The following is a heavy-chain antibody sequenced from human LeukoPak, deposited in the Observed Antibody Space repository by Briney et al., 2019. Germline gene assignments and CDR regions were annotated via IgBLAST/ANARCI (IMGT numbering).Heavy chain of an antibody. CDR3: AKAQAPLVGSYGAFDI. Sequence: GRSLRLSCAASGFTFNSYGMHWVRQAPGKGLEWVAVISYDGTNKYYADSVKGRFTISRDNSKSTLYLQMNSLRAKDTAVYYCAKAQAPLVGSYGAFDIWGQGTMVTVSS. CDR1: GFTFNSYG. J-gene: IGHJ3*02. CDR2: ISYDGTNK. D-gene: IGHD1-26*01. V-gene: IGHV3-30*18.